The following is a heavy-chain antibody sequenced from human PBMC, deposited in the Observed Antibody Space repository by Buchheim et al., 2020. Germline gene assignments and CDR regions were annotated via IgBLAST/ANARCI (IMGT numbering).Heavy chain of an antibody. Sequence: EVQLVESGGGLVQPGGSLRLSCAASGFSFSSHWMSWVRQAPGKGLEWVAKIKNDGSDTWNADSVKGRFTISKDNAKKSLFLQMNSLRAEDMAVYYCVRDTYSYGEYYYYYGMDVWGQGTT. CDR2: IKNDGSDT. D-gene: IGHD5-18*01. CDR1: GFSFSSHW. CDR3: VRDTYSYGEYYYYYGMDV. V-gene: IGHV3-7*01. J-gene: IGHJ6*02.